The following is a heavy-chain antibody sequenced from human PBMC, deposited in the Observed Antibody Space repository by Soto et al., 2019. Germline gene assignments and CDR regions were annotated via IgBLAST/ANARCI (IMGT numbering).Heavy chain of an antibody. J-gene: IGHJ4*02. D-gene: IGHD6-6*01. CDR1: GSTFTGYY. V-gene: IGHV1-2*04. CDR3: ASGYWIYSIPSMVPIDY. CDR2: IKPKSGGT. Sequence: GASVTFSFKVSGSTFTGYYRHWVRQAPGQVLEWMGWIKPKSGGTNYAQKFQGWVTMTRDTSISTAYMELSRLRSDDTALYYCASGYWIYSIPSMVPIDYWGQGTLVTAPQ.